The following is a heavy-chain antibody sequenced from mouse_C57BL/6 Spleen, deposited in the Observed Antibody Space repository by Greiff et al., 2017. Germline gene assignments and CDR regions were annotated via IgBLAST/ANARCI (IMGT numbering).Heavy chain of an antibody. D-gene: IGHD1-1*01. V-gene: IGHV1-69*01. J-gene: IGHJ1*03. Sequence: QVQLKQPGAELVMPGASVKLSCKASGYTFTSYWMHWVKQRPGQGLEWIGEIDPSDSSTNYNQKFKGKSTLTVDKSSSTAYMQLSSLKSEDSAVYYCAFYCGRSYGWYFDVWGTGTTVTVSS. CDR1: GYTFTSYW. CDR2: IDPSDSST. CDR3: AFYCGRSYGWYFDV.